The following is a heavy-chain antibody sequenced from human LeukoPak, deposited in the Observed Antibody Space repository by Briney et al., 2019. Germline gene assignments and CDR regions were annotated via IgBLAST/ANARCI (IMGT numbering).Heavy chain of an antibody. CDR2: IKEDGSDK. D-gene: IGHD6-19*01. CDR3: ACYQFFGGQWLANDAFDI. Sequence: GGSLRLSCAASTFTFSSYAMHWVRQAPGKGLEWVANIKEDGSDKNYVESMKGRYTISRDNAKNSLYLQMNSLRAEDTAVYYCACYQFFGGQWLANDAFDIWGQGTMVTVSS. V-gene: IGHV3-7*01. J-gene: IGHJ3*02. CDR1: TFTFSSYA.